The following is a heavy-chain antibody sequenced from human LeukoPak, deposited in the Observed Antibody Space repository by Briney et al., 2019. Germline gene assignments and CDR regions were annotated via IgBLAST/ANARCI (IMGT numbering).Heavy chain of an antibody. D-gene: IGHD6-19*01. CDR3: ARQNPWVAVAGYFDY. Sequence: PSETLSLTCTVSGGSISSSSYYWGWIRQPPGKGLEWIGSIYYSGSTYYNPSLKSRVTISVDTSKNQFSLKLSSVTAADTAVYYCARQNPWVAVAGYFDYWGQGTLVTVSS. J-gene: IGHJ4*02. CDR1: GGSISSSSYY. CDR2: IYYSGST. V-gene: IGHV4-39*01.